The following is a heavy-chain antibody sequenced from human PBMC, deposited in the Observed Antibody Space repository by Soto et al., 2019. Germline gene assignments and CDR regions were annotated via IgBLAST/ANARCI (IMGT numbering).Heavy chain of an antibody. V-gene: IGHV4-31*03. CDR3: ARDPPGDWDYFDY. Sequence: SETLSLTCTVSGGSISSGGYYWSWIRQHPGKGLEWIGYIYYSGSTYYNPSLKSRVTISVDTSKNQFSLKLSSVTAADTAVYYCARDPPGDWDYFDYWGQGTLVTVSS. J-gene: IGHJ4*02. CDR1: GGSISSGGYY. CDR2: IYYSGST. D-gene: IGHD1-26*01.